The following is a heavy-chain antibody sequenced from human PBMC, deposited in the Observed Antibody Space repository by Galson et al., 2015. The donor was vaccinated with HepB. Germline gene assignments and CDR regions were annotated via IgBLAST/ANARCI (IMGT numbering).Heavy chain of an antibody. V-gene: IGHV5-10-1*01. D-gene: IGHD3-22*01. CDR1: GYRFTNYW. J-gene: IGHJ4*02. Sequence: QSGAEVKKPGESLRISCKGSGYRFTNYWISWVRQMPGKGLEWMGRIDPSDSCIKYSPSFQGHVTISADKSISTAYLQWSSLKASDTAMYYCATSYYYDSSGYKGAIDYWGQGTLVTVSP. CDR2: IDPSDSCI. CDR3: ATSYYYDSSGYKGAIDY.